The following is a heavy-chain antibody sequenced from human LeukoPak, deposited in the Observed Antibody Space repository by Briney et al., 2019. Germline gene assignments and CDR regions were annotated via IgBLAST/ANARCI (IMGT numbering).Heavy chain of an antibody. CDR1: GGSISSSSYY. J-gene: IGHJ4*02. CDR3: ARSTQWLVPLSI. D-gene: IGHD6-19*01. CDR2: IYYSGST. V-gene: IGHV4-39*01. Sequence: SETLSLTCTLSGGSISSSSYYWGWIRQPPGKGLEWIGSIYYSGSTYYNPSLKSRVTISVDTSKNQFSLKLSSVTAADTAVYYCARSTQWLVPLSIWGQGTLVTVSS.